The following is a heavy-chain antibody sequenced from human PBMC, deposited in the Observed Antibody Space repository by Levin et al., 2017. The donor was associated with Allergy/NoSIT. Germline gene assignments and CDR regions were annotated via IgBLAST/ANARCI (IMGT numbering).Heavy chain of an antibody. V-gene: IGHV3-13*01. CDR1: GFTFSNYD. J-gene: IGHJ6*04. D-gene: IGHD3-10*01. Sequence: GGSLRLSCAAFGFTFSNYDMHWVRQATGKGLEWVSTINTAGDTYYPVSVKGRFTISRENAKNSLYLQMNSLRTGDTAVYYCARGDGITMVPGWMDVWGKGTTVTVSS. CDR3: ARGDGITMVPGWMDV. CDR2: INTAGDT.